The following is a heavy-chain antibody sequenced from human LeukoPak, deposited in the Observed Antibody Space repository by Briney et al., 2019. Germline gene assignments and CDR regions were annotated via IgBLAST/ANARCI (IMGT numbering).Heavy chain of an antibody. CDR1: GYTFTSYY. CDR2: INPSGGST. D-gene: IGHD5-18*01. J-gene: IGHJ6*03. Sequence: ASVKVSCKASGYTFTSYYMHWVRQAPGQGLEWMGIINPSGGSTSYAQKFQGRVTITADESTSTAYMELSSLRSEDTAVYYCASPHSYGDEYYYYYMDVWGKGTTVTVSS. CDR3: ASPHSYGDEYYYYYMDV. V-gene: IGHV1-46*01.